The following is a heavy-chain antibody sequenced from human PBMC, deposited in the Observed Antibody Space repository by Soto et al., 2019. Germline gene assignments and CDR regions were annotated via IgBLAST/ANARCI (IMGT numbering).Heavy chain of an antibody. D-gene: IGHD3-3*01. Sequence: SETLSLGCPVSGGSISSGDYYWSWIRQPPGKGLEWIGYIYYSGSTYYNPSLKSRVTISVDTSKNQCSLKLSSVTAADTAVYDRARGRKTYYDFWSGYQRPGGMDVWGQGTTVTVS. V-gene: IGHV4-30-4*01. CDR2: IYYSGST. CDR3: ARGRKTYYDFWSGYQRPGGMDV. J-gene: IGHJ6*02. CDR1: GGSISSGDYY.